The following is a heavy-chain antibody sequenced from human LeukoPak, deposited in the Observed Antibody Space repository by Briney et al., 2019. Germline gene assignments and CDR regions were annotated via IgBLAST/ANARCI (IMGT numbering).Heavy chain of an antibody. CDR3: ARDSDYYGSGSYSDY. V-gene: IGHV1-2*02. CDR2: INPNSGGT. D-gene: IGHD3-10*01. Sequence: ASVKVSCTASGYTFTGYYMHWVRQAPGQGLEWMGWINPNSGGTNYAQKFQGRVTMTRDTSISTAYMELSRLRSDDTAVYYCARDSDYYGSGSYSDYWGQGTLVTVSS. CDR1: GYTFTGYY. J-gene: IGHJ4*02.